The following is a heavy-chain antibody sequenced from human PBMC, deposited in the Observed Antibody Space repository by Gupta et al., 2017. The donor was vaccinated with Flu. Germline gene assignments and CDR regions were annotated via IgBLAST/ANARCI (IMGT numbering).Heavy chain of an antibody. Sequence: IGYIYSDGNTYYNPSLMSRISISRDTSKNQFSLNLRSVTAADSAVYYCARESHTGGGGYHYFFDFWGQGTQVTASS. V-gene: IGHV4-31*02. CDR2: IYSDGNT. CDR3: ARESHTGGGGYHYFFDF. D-gene: IGHD3-22*01. J-gene: IGHJ4*02.